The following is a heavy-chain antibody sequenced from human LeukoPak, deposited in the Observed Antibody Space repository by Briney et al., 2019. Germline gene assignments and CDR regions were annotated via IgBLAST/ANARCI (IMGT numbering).Heavy chain of an antibody. CDR1: GGNFRDFG. CDR3: ARDNLGGYEAGDSSGYYYY. CDR2: IISLFGTS. J-gene: IGHJ4*02. Sequence: GASVKVSCKASGGNFRDFGISWVRQAPGQGLEWMGGIISLFGTSHYAQKFQGRVTITADESTNTAYMELRSLRSEDTAVYYCARDNLGGYEAGDSSGYYYYWGQGTLVTVSS. V-gene: IGHV1-69*13. D-gene: IGHD3-22*01.